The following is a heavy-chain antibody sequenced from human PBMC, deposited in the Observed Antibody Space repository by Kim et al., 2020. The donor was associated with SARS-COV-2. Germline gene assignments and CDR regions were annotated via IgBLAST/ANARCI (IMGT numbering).Heavy chain of an antibody. V-gene: IGHV3-21*01. CDR1: GFTFSRYS. D-gene: IGHD1-26*01. CDR3: ARIGIVGATPQP. CDR2: ISSSSSYI. Sequence: GGSLRLSCAASGFTFSRYSMNWVRQAPGKGLEWVSSISSSSSYIYYADSVKGRFTISRDNTKNSLYLQMNSLRAEDTAVYYCARIGIVGATPQPWGQGTLVTVSS. J-gene: IGHJ4*02.